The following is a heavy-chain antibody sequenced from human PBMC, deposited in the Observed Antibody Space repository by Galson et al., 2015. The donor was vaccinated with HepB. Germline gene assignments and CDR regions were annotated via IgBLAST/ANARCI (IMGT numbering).Heavy chain of an antibody. CDR3: ATSSWAPSTWHF. D-gene: IGHD6-13*01. CDR2: IYYSGNT. J-gene: IGHJ4*02. Sequence: SETLSLTCTVSGGSISSGGDYWGWIRQPPGKGLEWIGTIYYSGNTYYNPSLKNRVTISVDTSNNQFSLKLSSVTAADTAVYYCATSSWAPSTWHFWGQGTLVTVSS. CDR1: GGSISSGGDY. V-gene: IGHV4-39*07.